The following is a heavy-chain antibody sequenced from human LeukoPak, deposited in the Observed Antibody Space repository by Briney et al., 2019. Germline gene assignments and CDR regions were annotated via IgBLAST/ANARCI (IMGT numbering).Heavy chain of an antibody. Sequence: SETLSLTCAVYGGSFSGYYWSWIRQPPGKGLEWIGSIYYSGSTYYHPSLKSRVTISVDTSKNQFSLRLSSVTAADTAVYYCARDRGRWELLRPDAFDIWGQGTMVTVST. CDR1: GGSFSGYY. CDR3: ARDRGRWELLRPDAFDI. D-gene: IGHD1-26*01. CDR2: IYYSGST. V-gene: IGHV4-34*01. J-gene: IGHJ3*02.